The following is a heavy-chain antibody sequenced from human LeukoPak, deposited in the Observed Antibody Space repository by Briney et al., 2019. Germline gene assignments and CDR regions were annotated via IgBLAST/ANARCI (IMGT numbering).Heavy chain of an antibody. D-gene: IGHD6-13*01. CDR1: GFAFDDYG. CDR2: ISWNSASV. V-gene: IGHV3-9*01. Sequence: GGSLRLSCEASGFAFDDYGMHWVRQALGKGLEWVSTISWNSASVGYVDSVKGRFTISRDNAKKTLYLQMNSLRPEDTALYYCAKDYGYSSSRYDYWGQGTLVTVSS. CDR3: AKDYGYSSSRYDY. J-gene: IGHJ4*02.